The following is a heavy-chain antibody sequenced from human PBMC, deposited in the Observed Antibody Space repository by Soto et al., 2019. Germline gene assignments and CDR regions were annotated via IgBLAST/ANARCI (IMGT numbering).Heavy chain of an antibody. CDR3: AKDLPPYRGSYYFSYGMDV. Sequence: QVQLVESGGGVVQPGRSLRLSCAASGFTFSSDGMHWVRQAPGKGLEWVAVISYDGSNKYYADSVKGRFTISRDNSKNTLYLQMNSLRAEDTAVYYCAKDLPPYRGSYYFSYGMDVWGQGTTVTVSS. D-gene: IGHD1-26*01. J-gene: IGHJ6*02. CDR1: GFTFSSDG. CDR2: ISYDGSNK. V-gene: IGHV3-30*18.